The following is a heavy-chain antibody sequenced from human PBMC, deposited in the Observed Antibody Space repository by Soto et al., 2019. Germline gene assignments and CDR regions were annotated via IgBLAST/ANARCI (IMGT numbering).Heavy chain of an antibody. CDR1: GFTFSSYA. CDR2: ISYDGSNN. CDR3: ARERGKSDYYDSSGSFDD. J-gene: IGHJ4*02. D-gene: IGHD3-22*01. V-gene: IGHV3-30-3*01. Sequence: QVQLVESGGGVVQPGRSLRLSCAASGFTFSSYAMHWVRQAPGKGLEWVAVISYDGSNNYYADSVKGRFTISRDNSKNTLYLQMSSLSAEDTAVYYCARERGKSDYYDSSGSFDDWGQGTLVNVSS.